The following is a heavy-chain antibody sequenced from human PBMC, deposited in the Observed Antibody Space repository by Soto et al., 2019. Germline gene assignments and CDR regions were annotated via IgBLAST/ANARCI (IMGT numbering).Heavy chain of an antibody. CDR1: GFTFSSYA. CDR3: VKDRFGGTSGYFDS. Sequence: EVQVVEAGGGLVQPGGSLRLSCSASGFTFSSYALHWVRQAPGKGLEYVAGISSNGGSIFYAYSVKGRFTISRDNSKNIVYLQMTGLRVDDTATYSCVKDRFGGTSGYFDSWGRGTLVTVSS. V-gene: IGHV3-64D*08. D-gene: IGHD2-15*01. J-gene: IGHJ4*02. CDR2: ISSNGGSI.